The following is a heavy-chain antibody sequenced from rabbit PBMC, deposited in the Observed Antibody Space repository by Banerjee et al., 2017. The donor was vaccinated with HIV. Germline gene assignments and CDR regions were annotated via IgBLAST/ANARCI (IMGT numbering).Heavy chain of an antibody. Sequence: QSLEESGGDLVKPGASLTLTCTASGFSFSISYYMCWVRQAPGKGLEWIACINTSSGNTVYATWVRGRFTISKTSWTTVTLQMTSLTAADTATYFCAREYNGDPGYFDLWGQGTLVTVS. CDR2: INTSSGNT. J-gene: IGHJ4*01. CDR1: GFSFSISYY. CDR3: AREYNGDPGYFDL. D-gene: IGHD2-1*01. V-gene: IGHV1S40*01.